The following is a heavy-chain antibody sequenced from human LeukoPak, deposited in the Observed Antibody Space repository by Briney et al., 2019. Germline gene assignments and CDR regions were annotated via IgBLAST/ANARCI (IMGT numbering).Heavy chain of an antibody. J-gene: IGHJ4*02. D-gene: IGHD1-26*01. CDR2: IRYDGINK. CDR1: GFTFSTYG. V-gene: IGHV3-30*02. CDR3: AKARGATSFDY. Sequence: PGGSLRLSCAASGFTFSTYGMHWVRQAPGKGLEWVAFIRYDGINKYYADSVKGRFTISRDNSKNTLYLQMNSLRAEDTAVYYCAKARGATSFDYWGQGSLVTVSS.